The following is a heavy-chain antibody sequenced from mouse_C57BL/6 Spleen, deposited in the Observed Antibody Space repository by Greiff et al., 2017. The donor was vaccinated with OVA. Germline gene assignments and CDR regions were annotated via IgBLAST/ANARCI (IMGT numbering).Heavy chain of an antibody. CDR2: IYPSDSET. Sequence: VQLQQPGAELVRPGSSVKLSCKASGYTFTSYWMDWVKQRPGQGLEWIGNIYPSDSETHYNQKFKDKATLTVDKSSSTAYMQLSSLTSEDSAVYYCARTLYYDYDGGADYWGQGTTLTVSS. J-gene: IGHJ2*01. CDR1: GYTFTSYW. V-gene: IGHV1-61*01. D-gene: IGHD2-4*01. CDR3: ARTLYYDYDGGADY.